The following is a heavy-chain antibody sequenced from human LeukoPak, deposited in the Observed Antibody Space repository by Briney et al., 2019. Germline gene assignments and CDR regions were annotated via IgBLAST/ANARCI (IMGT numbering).Heavy chain of an antibody. V-gene: IGHV1-46*01. CDR3: ARDKPSIAVAGTELDY. CDR2: INPSGGGT. D-gene: IGHD6-19*01. Sequence: ASVKVSCKASGYTFTSYYMHWVRQAPGQGLEWMGIINPSGGGTSYAQKFQGRVTMTRDMSTSTVYMELSSLRSEDTAVYYCARDKPSIAVAGTELDYWGQGTLVTVSS. CDR1: GYTFTSYY. J-gene: IGHJ4*02.